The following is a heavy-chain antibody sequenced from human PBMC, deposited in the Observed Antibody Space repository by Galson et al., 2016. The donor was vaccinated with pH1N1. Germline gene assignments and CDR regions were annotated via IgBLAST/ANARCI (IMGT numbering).Heavy chain of an antibody. CDR1: GDSISSYY. J-gene: IGHJ3*02. V-gene: IGHV4-59*08. D-gene: IGHD4-23*01. CDR2: LYHSHQSGST. Sequence: ETLSLNCTVSGDSISSYYWNWIRQSPGKGLEWIGYLYHSHQSGSTKYNPSLKSRATMSIDRSTNHFSLELTYATAADTAVYYCVRDGSSYGGALEIWGQGTLGAVSS. CDR3: VRDGSSYGGALEI.